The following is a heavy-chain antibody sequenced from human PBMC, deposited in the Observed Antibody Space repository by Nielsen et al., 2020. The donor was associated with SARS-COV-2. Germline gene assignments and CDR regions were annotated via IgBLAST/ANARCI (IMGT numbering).Heavy chain of an antibody. D-gene: IGHD7-27*01. CDR1: GGSLSGHS. J-gene: IGHJ4*02. CDR2: INHSGIT. V-gene: IGHV4-34*01. Sequence: SETLSLTCAVYGGSLSGHSWSWIRQAPGKGLEWIGEINHSGITNYSPSLKTRVTISVDKSKNQFSLELRSVTAADTAVYYCARDCSCGLGSSPSYYFDYWGQGTLVTVSS. CDR3: ARDCSCGLGSSPSYYFDY.